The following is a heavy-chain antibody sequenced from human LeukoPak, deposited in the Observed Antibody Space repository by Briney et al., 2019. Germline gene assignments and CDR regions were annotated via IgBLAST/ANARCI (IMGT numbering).Heavy chain of an antibody. CDR1: GRSFSGYY. J-gene: IGHJ6*02. Sequence: SETLSLTCAVYGRSFSGYYWSWIRQPPGKGLEWIGEINHSGSTNYNPSLKSRVTISVDTSKNQFSLKLSSVTAADTAVYYCARGDYYDSSGSPDYYGMDVWGQGTTVTVSS. V-gene: IGHV4-34*01. CDR3: ARGDYYDSSGSPDYYGMDV. CDR2: INHSGST. D-gene: IGHD3-22*01.